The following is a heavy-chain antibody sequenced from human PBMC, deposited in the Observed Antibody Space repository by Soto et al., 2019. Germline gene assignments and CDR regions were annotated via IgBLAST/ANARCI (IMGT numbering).Heavy chain of an antibody. CDR2: INHSGST. Sequence: KPPGKGLEWIGEINHSGSTNYNPSLKSRVTISVDTSKNQFSLKLSSVTAADTAVYYCARGRCSITSCYEFWGQRTLVPGSS. J-gene: IGHJ4*02. D-gene: IGHD2-2*01. V-gene: IGHV4-34*01. CDR3: ARGRCSITSCYEF.